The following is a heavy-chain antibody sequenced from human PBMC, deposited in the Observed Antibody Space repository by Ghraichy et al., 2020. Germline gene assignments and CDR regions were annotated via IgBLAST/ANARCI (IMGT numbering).Heavy chain of an antibody. D-gene: IGHD5-12*01. CDR3: ARAPVATIPGGAFDI. J-gene: IGHJ3*02. Sequence: SQTLSLTCTVSGGSISSGDYYWSWIRQPPGKGLEWIGYIYYSGSTYYNPSLKSRVTISVDTSKNQFSLKLSSVTAADTAVYYCARAPVATIPGGAFDIWGQGTMVTVSS. CDR1: GGSISSGDYY. CDR2: IYYSGST. V-gene: IGHV4-30-4*01.